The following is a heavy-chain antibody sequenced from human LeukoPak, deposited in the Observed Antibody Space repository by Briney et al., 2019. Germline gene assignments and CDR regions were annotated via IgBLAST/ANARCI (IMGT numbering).Heavy chain of an antibody. D-gene: IGHD4-11*01. Sequence: GGSLRLSCAAAGFTFSHYGMHWVRQAPGKGLEGVAVIWSDGTNKYYAASVKGRFTISRVDSNKTVYLQMNSLRPDDTGIYYCARDAQRGFDYSNSLQYWGQGTPVTVST. CDR3: ARDAQRGFDYSNSLQY. J-gene: IGHJ4*02. V-gene: IGHV3-33*01. CDR1: GFTFSHYG. CDR2: IWSDGTNK.